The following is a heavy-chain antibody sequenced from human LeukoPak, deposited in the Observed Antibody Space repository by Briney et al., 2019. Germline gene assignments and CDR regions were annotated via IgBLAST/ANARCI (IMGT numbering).Heavy chain of an antibody. CDR1: GYTFTSYG. CDR2: ISAYNGNT. Sequence: ASVKVSCKASGYTFTSYGISWVRQAPGQELEWMGWISAYNGNTNYAQKLQGRVTMTTDTSTSTAYMELRSLRSDDTAVYYCAREGALMVVTPRGAFDIWGQGTMVTVSS. V-gene: IGHV1-18*01. CDR3: AREGALMVVTPRGAFDI. J-gene: IGHJ3*02. D-gene: IGHD4-23*01.